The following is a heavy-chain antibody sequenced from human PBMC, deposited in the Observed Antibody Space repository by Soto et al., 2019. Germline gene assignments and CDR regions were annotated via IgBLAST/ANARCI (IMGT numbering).Heavy chain of an antibody. CDR1: GFTVSRYY. V-gene: IGHV3-53*04. CDR2: THTGGGA. Sequence: EVQLVESGGGLVQPGGSLRLSCAASGFTVSRYYMTWVRQAQGEGLEWVSVTHTGGGALYADSVKGRFTISRQESKNTVYLQMTSLRPEDTAVYCWARYGIAAPASGEHAFDIWGHGTMVTGSS. CDR3: ARYGIAAPASGEHAFDI. J-gene: IGHJ3*02. D-gene: IGHD6-13*01.